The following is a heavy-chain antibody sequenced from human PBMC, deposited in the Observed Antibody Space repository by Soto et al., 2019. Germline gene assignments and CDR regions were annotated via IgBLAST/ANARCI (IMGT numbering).Heavy chain of an antibody. CDR1: GFTFSSYW. CDR2: IKQDGSEK. J-gene: IGHJ6*03. D-gene: IGHD3-3*01. V-gene: IGHV3-7*01. CDR3: ARGRFLEWLLRPRPMDV. Sequence: GGSLRLSCAASGFTFSSYWMSWVRQAPGKGLEWVANIKQDGSEKYYVDSVKGRFTISRDNAKNSLYLQMNSLRAEDTAVYYCARGRFLEWLLRPRPMDVWGKGTTVTVSS.